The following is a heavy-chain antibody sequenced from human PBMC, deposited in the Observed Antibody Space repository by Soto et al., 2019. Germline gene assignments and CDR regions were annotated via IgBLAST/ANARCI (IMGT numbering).Heavy chain of an antibody. D-gene: IGHD1-26*01. CDR1: GGRIFSHY. Sequence: QVQLQESGPRLVKPSETLSLTCNVSGGRIFSHYWGWVRQPPGKGLEWIGYIYYSGTTKYSPSLRSRVTISVDMSKDQFSLKLTSVTAAETAVYSCARGHGYGGSTFDIWGQGSMVTVSS. CDR2: IYYSGTT. V-gene: IGHV4-59*11. J-gene: IGHJ3*02. CDR3: ARGHGYGGSTFDI.